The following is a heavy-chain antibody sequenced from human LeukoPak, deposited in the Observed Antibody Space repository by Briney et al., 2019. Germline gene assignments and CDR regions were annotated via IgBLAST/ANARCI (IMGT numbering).Heavy chain of an antibody. Sequence: PSETLSLTCTVSGGSISSYYWSWIRQPPGKGLEWMGNIYYSGSTNYNSSLKSRVTISVDTSKNQSSLKLRSVTAADTAVYYCARKGVSDLYYFDSWGQGTLVTVSP. CDR1: GGSISSYY. D-gene: IGHD3-16*01. CDR3: ARKGVSDLYYFDS. J-gene: IGHJ4*02. CDR2: IYYSGST. V-gene: IGHV4-59*08.